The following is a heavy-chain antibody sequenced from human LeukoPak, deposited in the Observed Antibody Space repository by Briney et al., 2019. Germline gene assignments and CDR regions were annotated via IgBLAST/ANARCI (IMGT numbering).Heavy chain of an antibody. Sequence: SETLSLTCTVSGGSINNYYWSWIRQPPGKGLEWIGYIYDSGTIRYNPSLKSRVTISADTSKNQFSLKVRSVTAADTAVYYCAKHLSNAYYDMIWFDPWGQGTLVTVSS. CDR3: AKHLSNAYYDMIWFDP. CDR1: GGSINNYY. V-gene: IGHV4-59*01. D-gene: IGHD3-22*01. J-gene: IGHJ5*02. CDR2: IYDSGTI.